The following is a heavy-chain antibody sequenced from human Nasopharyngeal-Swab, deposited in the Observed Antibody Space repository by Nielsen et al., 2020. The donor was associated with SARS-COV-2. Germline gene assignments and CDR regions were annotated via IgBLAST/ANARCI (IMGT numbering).Heavy chain of an antibody. V-gene: IGHV4-39*02. J-gene: IGHJ4*02. Sequence: SETLSLTCTVSGGSISTNSYYWGWVRQPPGKGLEWIGSIYYSGSTYYNPSLKSRVTISVDTSKNQFSLRLTSVTAADTAVYYCAKDAGGYSSSWGQGTLVTVSS. CDR2: IYYSGST. CDR1: GGSISTNSYY. D-gene: IGHD6-13*01. CDR3: AKDAGGYSSS.